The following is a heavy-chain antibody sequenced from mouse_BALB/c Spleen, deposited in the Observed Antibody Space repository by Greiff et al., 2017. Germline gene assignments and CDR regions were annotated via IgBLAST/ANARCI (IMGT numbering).Heavy chain of an antibody. V-gene: IGHV1S29*02. CDR2: IYPYNGGT. CDR3: ARSPLWDYYAMDY. J-gene: IGHJ4*01. CDR1: GYTFTDYN. D-gene: IGHD1-1*02. Sequence: VQLQQSGPELVKPGASVKISCKASGYTFTDYNMHWVKQSHGKSLEWIGYIYPYNGGTGYNQKFKSKATLTVDNSSSTAYMELRSLTSEDSAVYYCARSPLWDYYAMDYWGQGTSVTVSS.